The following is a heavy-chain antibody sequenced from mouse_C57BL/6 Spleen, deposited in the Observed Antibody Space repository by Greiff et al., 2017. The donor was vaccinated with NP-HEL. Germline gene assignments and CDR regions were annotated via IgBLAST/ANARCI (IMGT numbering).Heavy chain of an antibody. Sequence: VQLQQSGAELVKPGASVKLSCKASGYTFTEYTIHWVKPRSGQGLEWVGWFYPGSGSIKYNEKFKAKATLTADKSSSTGYLELSRLTPEDSAVFFCARHEVSIDYGDDLHAMDYWGQRTSVTVAS. V-gene: IGHV1-62-2*01. J-gene: IGHJ4*01. CDR3: ARHEVSIDYGDDLHAMDY. CDR2: FYPGSGSI. D-gene: IGHD2-2*01. CDR1: GYTFTEYT.